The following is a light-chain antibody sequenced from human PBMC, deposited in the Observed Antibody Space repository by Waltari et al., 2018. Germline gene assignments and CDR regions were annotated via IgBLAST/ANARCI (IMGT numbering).Light chain of an antibody. CDR2: EVS. Sequence: QSALTQPASVSGSPGQSITLSCPGTSRDVGSYNFVSWYQQHPGKAPKLMISEVSNRPSGVSNRFSGSKSGNTASLTISGLQAEDEADYYCASYTSSSTIFGGGTNLTVL. CDR3: ASYTSSSTI. V-gene: IGLV2-14*01. J-gene: IGLJ2*01. CDR1: SRDVGSYNF.